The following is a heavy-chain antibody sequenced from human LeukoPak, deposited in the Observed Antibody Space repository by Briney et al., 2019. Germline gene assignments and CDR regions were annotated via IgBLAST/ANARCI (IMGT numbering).Heavy chain of an antibody. J-gene: IGHJ4*02. CDR2: IKVDGSEK. CDR3: VRDCSGRGPSFDL. Sequence: GGSLRLSCAASGFTFSSHWMSWVRQAPGKGLEWVANIKVDGSEKYYADSVKGRFTISRDNVENSLDLQMNSLRVEDTAVYYCVRDCSGRGPSFDLWGQGTLVTVST. CDR1: GFTFSSHW. D-gene: IGHD2-15*01. V-gene: IGHV3-7*01.